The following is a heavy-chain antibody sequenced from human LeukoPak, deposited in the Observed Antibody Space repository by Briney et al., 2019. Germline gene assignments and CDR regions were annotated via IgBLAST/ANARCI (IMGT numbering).Heavy chain of an antibody. V-gene: IGHV3-53*01. CDR3: ARAQFYHDSSTYGPDY. D-gene: IGHD3-22*01. J-gene: IGHJ4*02. Sequence: GSLRLSCAASGFAVSSNYMSWVRQAPGKGLEWVSVIYGGGSTYYADSVKGRFSISRDTSKNAVYLQMNSLRAEDTAVYYCARAQFYHDSSTYGPDYWGQGTLVTVSS. CDR1: GFAVSSNY. CDR2: IYGGGST.